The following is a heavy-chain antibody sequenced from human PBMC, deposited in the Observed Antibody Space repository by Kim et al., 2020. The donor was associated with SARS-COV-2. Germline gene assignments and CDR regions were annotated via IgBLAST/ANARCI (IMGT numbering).Heavy chain of an antibody. CDR2: IIPIFGTA. Sequence: SVKVSCKASGGTFSSYAISWVRQAPGQGLEWMGGIIPIFGTANYAQKFQGRVTITADESTSTAYMELSSLRSEDTAVYYCARVEYSSSKSDYYYYGMDVWGQGTTVTVSS. D-gene: IGHD6-6*01. CDR1: GGTFSSYA. J-gene: IGHJ6*02. CDR3: ARVEYSSSKSDYYYYGMDV. V-gene: IGHV1-69*13.